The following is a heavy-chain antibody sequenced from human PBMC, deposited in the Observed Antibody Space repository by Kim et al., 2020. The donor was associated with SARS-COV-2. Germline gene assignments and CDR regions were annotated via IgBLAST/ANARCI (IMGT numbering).Heavy chain of an antibody. J-gene: IGHJ3*02. CDR3: ATDIPGGNAFEI. Sequence: GGSLRLSCVASGFSFSTYGMHWVRQAPGKGLEWVAVLRSDGSYIFYAESVKGRFTISRDNSKNTLFLQMNSLRDEDTAVYYCATDIPGGNAFEIWGQGT. D-gene: IGHD2-2*01. CDR2: LRSDGSYI. V-gene: IGHV3-30*02. CDR1: GFSFSTYG.